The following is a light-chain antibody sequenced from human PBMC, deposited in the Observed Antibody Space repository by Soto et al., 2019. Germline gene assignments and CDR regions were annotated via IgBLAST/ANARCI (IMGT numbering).Light chain of an antibody. Sequence: DIQMTQSPSTLSASVGDRVTITYRASQSISSWLAWYQQKPGKAPKLLIYKASSLESGVPSRFSGSGSGTEFTLTISSLQPDDFATYYCQQYNSYSSTFGQGTRLEIK. CDR2: KAS. CDR3: QQYNSYSST. J-gene: IGKJ5*01. V-gene: IGKV1-5*03. CDR1: QSISSW.